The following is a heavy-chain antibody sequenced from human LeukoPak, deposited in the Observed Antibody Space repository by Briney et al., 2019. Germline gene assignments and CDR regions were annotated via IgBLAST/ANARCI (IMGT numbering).Heavy chain of an antibody. V-gene: IGHV3-7*01. CDR3: ARDFYYYIDV. J-gene: IGHJ6*03. Sequence: GXLRLSCTASGFTFSGYWMTWVRQAPGKGLEWVANIKQDGSEKHYVDSVRGRFTISRENAKNSPYLQMNSLRAEDTAVYYCARDFYYYIDVWGKGTTVTVSS. CDR2: IKQDGSEK. CDR1: GFTFSGYW.